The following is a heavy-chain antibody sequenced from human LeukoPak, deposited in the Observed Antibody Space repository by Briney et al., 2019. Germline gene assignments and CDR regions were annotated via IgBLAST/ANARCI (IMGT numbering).Heavy chain of an antibody. J-gene: IGHJ4*02. V-gene: IGHV3-33*08. D-gene: IGHD4-23*01. CDR2: IWYDGSNK. CDR3: ARGGNYGGKPAPPKNLYYFDY. Sequence: PVRSLRLSCAASGFTFSSYGMHWVRQAPGKGLEWVAVIWYDGSNKYYADSVKGRFTISRDNSKNTLYLQMNSLRAEDTAVYYCARGGNYGGKPAPPKNLYYFDYWGQGTLVTVSS. CDR1: GFTFSSYG.